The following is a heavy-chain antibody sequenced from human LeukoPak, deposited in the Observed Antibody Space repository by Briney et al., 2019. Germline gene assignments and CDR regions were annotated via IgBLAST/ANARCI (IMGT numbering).Heavy chain of an antibody. J-gene: IGHJ6*02. Sequence: ASVKVSCKVSGYTLTELSMHWVRQAPGKGLEWMGGFDPEDGETIYAQKFQGRVTMTEDTSTDTAYMELSSLGSEDTAVYYCATPTPDGYPNYYYYYGMDVWGQGTTVTVSS. V-gene: IGHV1-24*01. CDR3: ATPTPDGYPNYYYYYGMDV. CDR2: FDPEDGET. D-gene: IGHD5-24*01. CDR1: GYTLTELS.